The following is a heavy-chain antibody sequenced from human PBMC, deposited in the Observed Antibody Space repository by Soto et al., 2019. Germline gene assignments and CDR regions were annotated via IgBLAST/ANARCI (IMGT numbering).Heavy chain of an antibody. CDR3: AKDSPYSYGYFGSFDY. Sequence: PGGSLRLSCAASGFTFSSYGMHWVRQAPGKGLEWVAVISYDGSNKYYADSVKGRFTISRDNSKNTLYLQMNSLRAEDTAVYYSAKDSPYSYGYFGSFDYWGQGTLVTVSS. CDR1: GFTFSSYG. J-gene: IGHJ4*02. D-gene: IGHD5-18*01. CDR2: ISYDGSNK. V-gene: IGHV3-30*18.